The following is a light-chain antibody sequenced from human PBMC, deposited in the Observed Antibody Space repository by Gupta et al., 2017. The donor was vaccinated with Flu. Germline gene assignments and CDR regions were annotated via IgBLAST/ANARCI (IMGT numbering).Light chain of an antibody. Sequence: SYVLTHPPSVSVAPGPTARITCGGNKIGTKRVNWYQQRPGQAPVLVVYDDSDRPSGIPERFSGSNSGNTATLTISRVEAGDEADYFCQVWDSSSDHVVFGGGTRLTVL. V-gene: IGLV3-21*02. CDR1: KIGTKR. J-gene: IGLJ2*01. CDR2: DDS. CDR3: QVWDSSSDHVV.